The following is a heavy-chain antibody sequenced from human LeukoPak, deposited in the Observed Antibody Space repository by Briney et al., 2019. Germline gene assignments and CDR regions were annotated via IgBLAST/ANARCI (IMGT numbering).Heavy chain of an antibody. D-gene: IGHD3-3*01. J-gene: IGHJ4*02. V-gene: IGHV1-18*01. CDR3: ARSPGGFLEWLLYYFDY. CDR2: ISAYNGNT. CDR1: GYTFTSYG. Sequence: ASVKVSCKASGYTFTSYGISWVRQAPGQGLEWMGWISAYNGNTNYAQKLQGRVTRTTDTSTSTAYMELRSLRSDDTAVYYCARSPGGFLEWLLYYFDYWGQGTLVTVSS.